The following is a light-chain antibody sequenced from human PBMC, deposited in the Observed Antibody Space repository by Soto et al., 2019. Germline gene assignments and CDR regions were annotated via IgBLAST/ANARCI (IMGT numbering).Light chain of an antibody. CDR2: EVT. CDR1: SSDVGGFNY. V-gene: IGLV2-14*01. CDR3: SSYTSSAYVV. Sequence: QSALTQPASVSGSPGQSITISCTGTSSDVGGFNYVSWYQLHPGKAPKLMIYEVTNRPSGISNRFSGSKSGNTASLTISGLHAEDAADYYCSSYTSSAYVVFGGGTKLTVL. J-gene: IGLJ2*01.